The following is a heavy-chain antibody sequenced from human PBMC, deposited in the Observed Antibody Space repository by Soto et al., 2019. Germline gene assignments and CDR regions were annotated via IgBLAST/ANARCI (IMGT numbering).Heavy chain of an antibody. D-gene: IGHD5-12*01. CDR3: AKDRGGYDSSFY. CDR2: ISGSGVST. Sequence: PGGSLRLSCAASGFTFSNYAMSWVRQAPGKGLEWVSTISGSGVSTNYADSVKGRFTISRDNSKNTLYLQMNSLRAEDTAIYYCAKDRGGYDSSFYWGQGTLVTVSS. CDR1: GFTFSNYA. V-gene: IGHV3-23*01. J-gene: IGHJ4*02.